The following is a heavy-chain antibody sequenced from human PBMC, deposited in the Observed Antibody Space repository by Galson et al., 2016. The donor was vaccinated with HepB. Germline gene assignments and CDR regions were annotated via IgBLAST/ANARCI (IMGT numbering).Heavy chain of an antibody. CDR3: ARAGCSDAPNAFDI. J-gene: IGHJ3*02. Sequence: TLSLTCAVSGGSINSGGYTWNWIRQPPGKGLQWVGYIYHDGGIYYNPSLKSRLTISVDRSKSQFSLKLRSVTAADTSLYYCARAGCSDAPNAFDIWGQGTMVTVSS. CDR1: GGSINSGGYT. CDR2: IYHDGGI. D-gene: IGHD3-10*02. V-gene: IGHV4-30-2*01.